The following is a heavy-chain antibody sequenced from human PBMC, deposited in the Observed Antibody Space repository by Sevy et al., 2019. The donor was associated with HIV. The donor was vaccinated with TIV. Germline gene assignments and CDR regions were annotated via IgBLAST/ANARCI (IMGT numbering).Heavy chain of an antibody. J-gene: IGHJ4*02. D-gene: IGHD3-22*01. V-gene: IGHV3-33*01. Sequence: GGSLRLSCAASGFTFSNYAMHWVRQAPGKGLEWVAIIWSDGAYQYHGDSVKGRFTISRDNSKNTLYLQMNNVRVEDTAVYYCARGGYYYDDAAYYALDSWGQGTLVTVSS. CDR3: ARGGYYYDDAAYYALDS. CDR1: GFTFSNYA. CDR2: IWSDGAYQ.